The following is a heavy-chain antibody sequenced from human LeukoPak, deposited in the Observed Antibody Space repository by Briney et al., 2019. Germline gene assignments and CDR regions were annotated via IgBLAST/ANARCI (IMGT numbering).Heavy chain of an antibody. CDR3: AKRGVVIRVILVGFHKEAYYFDS. D-gene: IGHD3-22*01. V-gene: IGHV3-23*01. CDR2: ISDRGSRT. Sequence: GSLRLSCAVSGITLSNYGMSWVRQAPGKGLEWVAGISDRGSRTNYADSVKGRFTISTDYPKNTLYLQMNSLGAEDRAVYFCAKRGVVIRVILVGFHKEAYYFDSWGQGAVVSVSS. CDR1: GITLSNYG. J-gene: IGHJ4*02.